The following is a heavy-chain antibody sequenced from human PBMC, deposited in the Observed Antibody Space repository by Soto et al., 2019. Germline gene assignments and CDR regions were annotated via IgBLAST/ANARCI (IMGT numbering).Heavy chain of an antibody. CDR2: ISGSGGRT. D-gene: IGHD4-17*01. CDR3: AQGKGSGDNGEYFLNWFDP. CDR1: GFTFTAFS. Sequence: SGGSLRLSCAASGFTFTAFSMSWVRQAPGKGLEWVSSISGSGGRTYYTDSVKGRFTISRDNSENTLYLQMNSLRAEDTAVYYCAQGKGSGDNGEYFLNWFDPWGQGALVTVSS. J-gene: IGHJ5*02. V-gene: IGHV3-23*01.